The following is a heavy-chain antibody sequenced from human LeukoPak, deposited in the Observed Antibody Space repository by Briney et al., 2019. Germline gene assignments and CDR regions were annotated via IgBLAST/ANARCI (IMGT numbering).Heavy chain of an antibody. CDR1: GGSITSSY. V-gene: IGHV4-59*08. CDR3: ARSNARDGYNFGY. D-gene: IGHD5-24*01. J-gene: IGHJ4*02. Sequence: SETLSLTCTVSGGSITSSYWSWLRQPPGKGLQWIGYFYYSGATNYNPSPKSRVTISVDTSKTQLPLKMTSMTAADTAVYYCARSNARDGYNFGYWGQGTLGTVSS. CDR2: FYYSGAT.